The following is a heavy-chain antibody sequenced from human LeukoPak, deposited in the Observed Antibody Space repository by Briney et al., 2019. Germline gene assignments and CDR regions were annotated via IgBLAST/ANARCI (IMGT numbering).Heavy chain of an antibody. CDR1: GFTFSSYW. V-gene: IGHV3-74*01. D-gene: IGHD1-1*01. J-gene: IGHJ4*02. CDR2: INSDGSST. Sequence: GGSLRLSCAASGFTFSSYWMSWVRQAPGKGLEWVSRINSDGSSTSYADSVKGRFTISRDNAKNTLYLQMNSLRAEDTAVYYCARYDSHYVDYWGQGTLVTVSS. CDR3: ARYDSHYVDY.